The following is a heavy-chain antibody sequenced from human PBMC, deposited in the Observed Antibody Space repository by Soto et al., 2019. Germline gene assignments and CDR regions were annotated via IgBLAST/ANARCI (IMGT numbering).Heavy chain of an antibody. V-gene: IGHV4-30-4*01. CDR2: IYYTGRT. J-gene: IGHJ4*02. CDR1: GGSISSDDYY. D-gene: IGHD2-15*01. Sequence: SETLSLTCTVSGGSISSDDYYWTWIRQPPGEGLEWIGYIYYTGRTSSTPSLESRVIISIDRSRDQFSLRPNSVTAADTAVYYCAREHSSSPDYFDFWGPGTLVTVSS. CDR3: AREHSSSPDYFDF.